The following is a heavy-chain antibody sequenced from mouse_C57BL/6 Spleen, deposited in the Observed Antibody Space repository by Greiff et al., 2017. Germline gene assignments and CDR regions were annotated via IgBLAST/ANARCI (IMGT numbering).Heavy chain of an antibody. CDR3: ARSDYYGSFDY. V-gene: IGHV1-50*01. D-gene: IGHD1-1*01. CDR2: IDPSDSYT. Sequence: QVQLQQPGAELVKPGASVKLSCKASGYTFTSYWMQWVKQRPGQGLEWIGEIDPSDSYTNYNQKFKGKATLTVDTSSSTAYMQLSSLTSEDSAVYYCARSDYYGSFDYWGQGTTLTVSS. CDR1: GYTFTSYW. J-gene: IGHJ2*01.